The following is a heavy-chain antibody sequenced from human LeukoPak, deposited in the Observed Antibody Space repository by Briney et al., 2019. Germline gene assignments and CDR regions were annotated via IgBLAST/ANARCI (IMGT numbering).Heavy chain of an antibody. CDR2: IIPIFGTA. CDR3: ASVAPTSGSYYTPWFDP. V-gene: IGHV1-69*13. Sequence: ASVKVSCKASGGTFSNYTINWVRQAPGQGLEWMGGIIPIFGTAIYAQKFQGRVTITVDESTSTAYMEMSSLSSEDMAIYYCASVAPTSGSYYTPWFDPWGQGTLVTVSS. D-gene: IGHD3-10*01. J-gene: IGHJ5*02. CDR1: GGTFSNYT.